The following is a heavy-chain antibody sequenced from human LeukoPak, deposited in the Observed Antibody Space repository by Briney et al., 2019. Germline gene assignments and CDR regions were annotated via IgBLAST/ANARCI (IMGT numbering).Heavy chain of an antibody. CDR3: AKESTHYGGGYFDY. Sequence: GGSLRPSCAASGFTFSSYGMHWVRQAPGKGLEWVAFIRYDGSNKYYADSVKGRFTISRDNSKNTLYLQMNSLRAEDTAVYYCAKESTHYGGGYFDYWGQGTLVTVSS. CDR1: GFTFSSYG. J-gene: IGHJ4*02. D-gene: IGHD4-17*01. V-gene: IGHV3-30*02. CDR2: IRYDGSNK.